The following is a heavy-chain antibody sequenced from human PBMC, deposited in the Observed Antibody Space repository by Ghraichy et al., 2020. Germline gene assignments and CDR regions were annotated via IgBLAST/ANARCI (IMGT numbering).Heavy chain of an antibody. J-gene: IGHJ4*02. D-gene: IGHD3-22*01. Sequence: SETLSLTCTVSGGSISSSSYYWGWIRQPPGKGLEWIGSIYYSGSTYYNPSLKSRVTISVDTSKNQFSLKLSSVTAADTAVYYCARLSSSVRVVVVTKPDYWGQGTLVTVSS. CDR3: ARLSSSVRVVVVTKPDY. CDR1: GGSISSSSYY. V-gene: IGHV4-39*01. CDR2: IYYSGST.